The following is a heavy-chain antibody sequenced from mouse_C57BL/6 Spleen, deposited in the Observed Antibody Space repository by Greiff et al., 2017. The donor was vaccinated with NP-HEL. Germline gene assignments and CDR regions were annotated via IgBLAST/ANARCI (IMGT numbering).Heavy chain of an antibody. CDR2: IIPYNGDT. D-gene: IGHD2-5*01. Sequence: EVQLVESGPELVKPGASVKISCKASGYSFTGYFMNWVKQSHGQSLEWIGRIIPYNGDTFYNQKFKGKATLTVDKSSSTAYMELLSLTSEDVAVYYCARGSYSNYQDWYFDVWGTGTTVTVSS. J-gene: IGHJ1*03. V-gene: IGHV1-37*01. CDR3: ARGSYSNYQDWYFDV. CDR1: GYSFTGYF.